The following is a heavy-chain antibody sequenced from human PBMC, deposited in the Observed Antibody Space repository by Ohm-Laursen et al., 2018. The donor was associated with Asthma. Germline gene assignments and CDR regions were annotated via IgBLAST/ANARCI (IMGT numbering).Heavy chain of an antibody. Sequence: SLRLSCAAAGFTFSSYAMSWVRQAPGKGLEWVSAISSSSDTYYADSVKGRFTISRDNSKNTLYLQMNSLRAEDTAVYYCAKADEWELTDHFDYWGQGTLVTVSS. V-gene: IGHV3-23*01. CDR1: GFTFSSYA. J-gene: IGHJ4*02. CDR2: ISSSSDT. CDR3: AKADEWELTDHFDY. D-gene: IGHD1-26*01.